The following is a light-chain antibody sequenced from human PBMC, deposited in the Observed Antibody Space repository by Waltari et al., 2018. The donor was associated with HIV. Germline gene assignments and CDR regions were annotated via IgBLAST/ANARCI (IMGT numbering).Light chain of an antibody. V-gene: IGKV4-1*01. CDR3: QQYYTTPLT. J-gene: IGKJ4*01. CDR2: WAS. CDR1: QSVSYTSNNKNY. Sequence: DIVMTQSPDSLAVSLGARATINCTSSQSVSYTSNNKNYLAWYQQKPGQPPKLLIYWASTRESGVPDRFSGSGSGTDFTLTITSLQAEDVAVYYCQQYYTTPLTFGGGTKVEIK.